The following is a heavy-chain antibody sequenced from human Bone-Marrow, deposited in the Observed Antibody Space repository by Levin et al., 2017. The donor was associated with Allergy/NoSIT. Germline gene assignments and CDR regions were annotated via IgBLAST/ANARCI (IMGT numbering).Heavy chain of an antibody. J-gene: IGHJ4*02. D-gene: IGHD6-13*01. CDR2: INPNSGGT. Sequence: ASVKVSCKASGYTFTGYYMHWVRQAPGQGLEWMGRINPNSGGTNYAQKFQGRVTMTRDTSISTAYMELSRLRSDDTAVYYCARTSYGYSSSWGDYWGQGTLVTVSS. CDR3: ARTSYGYSSSWGDY. V-gene: IGHV1-2*06. CDR1: GYTFTGYY.